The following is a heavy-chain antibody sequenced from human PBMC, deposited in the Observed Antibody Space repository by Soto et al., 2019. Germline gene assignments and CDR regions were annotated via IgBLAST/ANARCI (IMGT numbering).Heavy chain of an antibody. CDR2: INQDGSEK. V-gene: IGHV3-7*05. D-gene: IGHD3-10*01. Sequence: EVQLVESGGGLVQPGGSLRLSCAASGFSFSSYSMSWVRQAPGKGLEWVANINQDGSEKYYVDSVKGRFIISRDNAENSLYLQMSSLSAEDTAMYYCTSLMVRGVMWLDYWGQGALVTVSS. CDR1: GFSFSSYS. J-gene: IGHJ4*01. CDR3: TSLMVRGVMWLDY.